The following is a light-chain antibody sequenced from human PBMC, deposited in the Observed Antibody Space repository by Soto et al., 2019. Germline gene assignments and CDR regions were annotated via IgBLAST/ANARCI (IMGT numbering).Light chain of an antibody. J-gene: IGLJ3*02. CDR2: DNT. Sequence: QSVLTQPPSVSVAPGQRVTISCTGSSSNIGADYDVHWYQQLPGTAPQLIIYDNTTRPSGVPDRFSGSKYGTSASLAITGLQAEDEADYYCQSFDSSLNARVFGGGTKLTVL. V-gene: IGLV1-40*01. CDR3: QSFDSSLNARV. CDR1: SSNIGADYD.